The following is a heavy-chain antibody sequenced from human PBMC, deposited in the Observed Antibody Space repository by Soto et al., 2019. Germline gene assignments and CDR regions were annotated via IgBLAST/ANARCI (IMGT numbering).Heavy chain of an antibody. Sequence: WGSLRLSCVASGFSFSDYYMSWIRQAPGKGLEWVSLISTSGSSTDYADSVKGRFTISRDNAKNSLSLQMNSLRAEDTAVYYCANLAKNYYHYMDVWGKGTTVTVSS. CDR3: ANLAKNYYHYMDV. J-gene: IGHJ6*03. CDR2: ISTSGSST. CDR1: GFSFSDYY. D-gene: IGHD1-26*01. V-gene: IGHV3-11*01.